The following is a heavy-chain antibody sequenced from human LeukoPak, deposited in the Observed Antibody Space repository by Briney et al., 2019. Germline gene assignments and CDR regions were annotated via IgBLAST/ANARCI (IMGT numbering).Heavy chain of an antibody. CDR3: AKGGSRNEFGN. J-gene: IGHJ4*02. CDR2: IYYSGST. CDR1: GGSISSGYYY. Sequence: SETLSLTCTISGGSISSGYYYWSWIRQPPGKGLEWIGYIYYSGSTYYNPSLKSRVTISVDTSKNQFSLKLSSVTAADTVVYYCAKGGSRNEFGNWGQGTLVTVSS. V-gene: IGHV4-30-4*08.